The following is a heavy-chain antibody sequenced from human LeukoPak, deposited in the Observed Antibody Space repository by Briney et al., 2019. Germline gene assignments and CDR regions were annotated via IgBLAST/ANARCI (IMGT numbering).Heavy chain of an antibody. J-gene: IGHJ3*02. CDR1: GYAFTGYY. Sequence: ASVRVSCKASGYAFTGYYMHWVRQAPGQGLEWMGWISAYNGNTNYAQKLQGRVTMTTDTSTSTAYMELRSLRSDDTAVYYCASLHYDILTGYPDYAFDIWGQGTMVTVSS. D-gene: IGHD3-9*01. CDR3: ASLHYDILTGYPDYAFDI. CDR2: ISAYNGNT. V-gene: IGHV1-18*04.